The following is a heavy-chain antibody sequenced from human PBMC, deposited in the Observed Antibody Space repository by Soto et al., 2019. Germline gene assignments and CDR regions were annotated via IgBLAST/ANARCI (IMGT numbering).Heavy chain of an antibody. V-gene: IGHV1-24*01. CDR3: ATVPGDYLGFDY. CDR2: FDPEDGET. D-gene: IGHD4-17*01. CDR1: GYTLTELS. Sequence: ASVKVSCKVSGYTLTELSMHWVRQAPGKGLEWMGGFDPEDGETIYAQKFQGRVTMTEDTSTDTAYMELSSLRSEDTAVYYCATVPGDYLGFDYWGQGTLVTVSS. J-gene: IGHJ4*02.